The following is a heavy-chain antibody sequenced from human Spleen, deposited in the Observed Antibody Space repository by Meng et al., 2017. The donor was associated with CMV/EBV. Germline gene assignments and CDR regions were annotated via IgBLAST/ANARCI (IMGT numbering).Heavy chain of an antibody. V-gene: IGHV1-18*01. J-gene: IGHJ4*02. Sequence: ASVKVSCKASGGTFSSYAISWVRQAPGQGLEWMGWISAYNGNTEFAQRFRDRVTMTTDTSTSTAYMELRTLRSDDTAVYYCARDPDYSSTWGNYWGQGTLVTVSS. CDR1: GGTFSSYA. D-gene: IGHD2-2*01. CDR2: ISAYNGNT. CDR3: ARDPDYSSTWGNY.